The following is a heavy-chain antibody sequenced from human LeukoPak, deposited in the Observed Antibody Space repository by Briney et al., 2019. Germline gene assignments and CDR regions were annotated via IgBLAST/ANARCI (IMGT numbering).Heavy chain of an antibody. J-gene: IGHJ4*02. CDR2: INPSGGST. CDR3: ARDRRWLQNRYYFDY. D-gene: IGHD5-24*01. Sequence: ASVKVSCKASGYTFTSYYMHWVRQAPGQGLEWMGIINPSGGSTSYAQKFQGRVTMTRDMSTSTVYMELSSLRSEDTAVYYCARDRRWLQNRYYFDYWGQGTLVTVSS. CDR1: GYTFTSYY. V-gene: IGHV1-46*01.